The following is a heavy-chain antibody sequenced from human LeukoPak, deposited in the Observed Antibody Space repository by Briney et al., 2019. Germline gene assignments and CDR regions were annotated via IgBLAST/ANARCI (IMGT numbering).Heavy chain of an antibody. J-gene: IGHJ4*02. CDR2: IYTGGNT. D-gene: IGHD3-22*01. CDR1: GFTVDSDY. Sequence: PPGGSLRLSCAASGFTVDSDYLSWVRHAPGQGLEWVSTIYTGGNTYYAASVKGRFTISRDFSKNTVFLHMNSLRAEDTAMYYCARGDDSGYYDYFDYWGQGALVTVSS. V-gene: IGHV3-53*01. CDR3: ARGDDSGYYDYFDY.